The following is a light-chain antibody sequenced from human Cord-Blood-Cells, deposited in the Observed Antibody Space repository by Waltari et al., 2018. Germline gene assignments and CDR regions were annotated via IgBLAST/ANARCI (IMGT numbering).Light chain of an antibody. CDR1: SRDVGGYNY. J-gene: IGLJ1*01. Sequence: QSDLAQHASVSGSPGQSITISCPGTSRDVGGYNYVPWYQQDPGKAPTLMIYEVSKRPSGVSNCFSGSKSGNTASLTISGLQAEDEADYYCSSYTSSSTLVFGTGTKVTVL. CDR3: SSYTSSSTLV. V-gene: IGLV2-14*01. CDR2: EVS.